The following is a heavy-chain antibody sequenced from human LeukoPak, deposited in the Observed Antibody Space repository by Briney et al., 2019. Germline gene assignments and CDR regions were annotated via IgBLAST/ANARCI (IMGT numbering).Heavy chain of an antibody. Sequence: SVTVSCKASGGTFSSYAISWVRQAPGQGLEWMGGIIPIFGTANYAQKFQGRVTITADESTSTAYMELSILRSEDTAVYFCATQWELRFKDYFDCGGKGTLVTVSS. CDR3: ATQWELRFKDYFDC. J-gene: IGHJ4*02. CDR2: IIPIFGTA. V-gene: IGHV1-69*13. CDR1: GGTFSSYA. D-gene: IGHD1-26*01.